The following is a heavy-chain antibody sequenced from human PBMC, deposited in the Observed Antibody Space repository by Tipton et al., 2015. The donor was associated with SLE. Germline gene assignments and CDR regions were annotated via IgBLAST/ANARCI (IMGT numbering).Heavy chain of an antibody. Sequence: TLSLTCAVYGGSFSGYYWSWIRQPPGKGLEWIGEINHSGSTNYNPSLKSRVTISVDTSKNQFSLKLRSVTAADTALYYYARGRRGGAAAGIFDYWGQGSLVTVSS. V-gene: IGHV4-34*01. J-gene: IGHJ4*02. CDR1: GGSFSGYY. D-gene: IGHD6-13*01. CDR2: INHSGST. CDR3: ARGRRGGAAAGIFDY.